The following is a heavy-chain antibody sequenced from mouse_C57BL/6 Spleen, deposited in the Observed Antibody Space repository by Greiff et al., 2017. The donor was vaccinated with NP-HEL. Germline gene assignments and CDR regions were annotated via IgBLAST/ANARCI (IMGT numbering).Heavy chain of an antibody. D-gene: IGHD2-4*01. Sequence: VQLKESGAELVRPGASVKLSCKASGYTFTDYYINWVKQRPGQGLEWIARIYPGSGNTYYNEKFKGKATLTAEKSSSTAYMQLSSLTSEDSAVYFCARSLLYYDYFLFDYWGQGTTLTVSS. CDR2: IYPGSGNT. V-gene: IGHV1-76*01. J-gene: IGHJ2*01. CDR1: GYTFTDYY. CDR3: ARSLLYYDYFLFDY.